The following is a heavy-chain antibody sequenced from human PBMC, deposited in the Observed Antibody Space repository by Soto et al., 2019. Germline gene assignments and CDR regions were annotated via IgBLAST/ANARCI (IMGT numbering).Heavy chain of an antibody. V-gene: IGHV3-30*18. D-gene: IGHD2-2*01. CDR3: AKKYCSSTSCYFTIDY. Sequence: GGSLRLSCAASGFTFSSYGMHWVRQAPGKGLEWVAVISYDGSNKYYADSVKGRFTISRDNSKNTLYLQMNSLRAEDTAVYYCAKKYCSSTSCYFTIDYWGQGTLVTVSS. J-gene: IGHJ4*02. CDR2: ISYDGSNK. CDR1: GFTFSSYG.